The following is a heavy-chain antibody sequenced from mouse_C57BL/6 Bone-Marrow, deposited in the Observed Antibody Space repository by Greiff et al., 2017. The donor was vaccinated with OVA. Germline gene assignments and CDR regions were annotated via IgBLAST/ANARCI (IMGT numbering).Heavy chain of an antibody. CDR3: TKNYGCYAMDY. V-gene: IGHV1-15*01. CDR1: GYTFTDYE. J-gene: IGHJ4*01. D-gene: IGHD2-2*01. Sequence: QVQLKQSGAELVRPGASVTLSCKASGYTFTDYEMHWVKQTPVHGLEWIGAIDPETGGTAYNQKFKGKAILTADKSSSTAYMELRSLTSEDSAVYYCTKNYGCYAMDYWGQGTSVTVSS. CDR2: IDPETGGT.